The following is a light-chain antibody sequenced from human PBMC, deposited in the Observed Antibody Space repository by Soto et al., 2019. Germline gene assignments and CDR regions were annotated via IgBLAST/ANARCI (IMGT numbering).Light chain of an antibody. J-gene: IGKJ4*01. CDR2: GAS. CDR1: QSVSSN. Sequence: EIVMTQSPGTLSVSPGERATISCRASQSVSSNLAWYQQKPGQAPRLLIYGASTRATGIPARFSGSGSGTEFTLTISSLQSEDFAVYYCQQYNNWTLTFGGGTKVEIK. CDR3: QQYNNWTLT. V-gene: IGKV3-15*01.